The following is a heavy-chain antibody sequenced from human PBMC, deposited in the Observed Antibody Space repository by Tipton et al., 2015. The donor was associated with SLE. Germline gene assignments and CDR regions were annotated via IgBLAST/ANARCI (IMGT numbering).Heavy chain of an antibody. D-gene: IGHD5-24*01. V-gene: IGHV4-38-2*02. Sequence: TLSLACTVSGYSISSGFYWGWIRQPPGKGLEWIGNIYHSGSTFYNPSLKSRVTISVDTSKNQLSLKLSSVTAADTAVYYCARGDGYNFDYWGQGNLVTVSS. J-gene: IGHJ4*02. CDR2: IYHSGST. CDR3: ARGDGYNFDY. CDR1: GYSISSGFY.